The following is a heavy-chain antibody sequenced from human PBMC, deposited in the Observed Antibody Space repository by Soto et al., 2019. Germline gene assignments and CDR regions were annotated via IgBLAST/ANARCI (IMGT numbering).Heavy chain of an antibody. CDR1: GGTFSSYA. V-gene: IGHV1-69*13. J-gene: IGHJ4*02. CDR2: IIPIFGTA. Sequence: SVKGSCKASGGTFSSYAISWVRQAPGQGLEWMGGIIPIFGTANYAQKFQGRVTITADESTSTAYMELSSLRSEDTAVYYCASNLNYYDSSGYFGHWRQGHLVPASS. CDR3: ASNLNYYDSSGYFGH. D-gene: IGHD3-22*01.